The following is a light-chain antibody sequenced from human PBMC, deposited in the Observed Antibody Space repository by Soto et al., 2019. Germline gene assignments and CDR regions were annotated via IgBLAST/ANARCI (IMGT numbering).Light chain of an antibody. V-gene: IGKV1-39*01. CDR1: QTINNY. CDR2: AAS. CDR3: QESITAPLT. Sequence: DIQMTQSPSSLSASVGDRVTITCRASQTINNYVNWYQQKPGKAPKLLIYAASSLQSGVPSRFSGSGSGTVFTLRISSLLVEDSATYFCQESITAPLTFGGGTKVDIK. J-gene: IGKJ4*01.